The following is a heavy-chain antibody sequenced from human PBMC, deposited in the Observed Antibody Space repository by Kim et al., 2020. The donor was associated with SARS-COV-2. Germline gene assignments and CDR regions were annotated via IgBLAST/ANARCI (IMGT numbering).Heavy chain of an antibody. V-gene: IGHV3-15*01. CDR2: IKSKTDGGTT. J-gene: IGHJ6*02. CDR3: TTTNSPLRFGYYYYGMDV. D-gene: IGHD3-10*01. Sequence: GGSLRLSCAASGFTFSNAWMSWVRQAPGKGLEWVGRIKSKTDGGTTDYAAPVKGRFTISRDDSKNTLYLQMNSLKTEDTAVYYCTTTNSPLRFGYYYYGMDVWGQGTTVTVSS. CDR1: GFTFSNAW.